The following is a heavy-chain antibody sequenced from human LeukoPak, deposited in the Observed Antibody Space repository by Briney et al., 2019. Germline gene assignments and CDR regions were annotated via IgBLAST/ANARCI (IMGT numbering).Heavy chain of an antibody. V-gene: IGHV3-53*01. CDR1: GFTVSSNY. D-gene: IGHD3-22*01. CDR2: IYSGGST. Sequence: QPGGSLRLSCVASGFTVSSNYMSWVRQAPGKGLEWVSVIYSGGSTYYADSVKGRFTISKDNSKHTLYLQMNSLRAEDTAVYYCARYFYDSSGYPYYFDYWGQGTLVTVSS. CDR3: ARYFYDSSGYPYYFDY. J-gene: IGHJ4*02.